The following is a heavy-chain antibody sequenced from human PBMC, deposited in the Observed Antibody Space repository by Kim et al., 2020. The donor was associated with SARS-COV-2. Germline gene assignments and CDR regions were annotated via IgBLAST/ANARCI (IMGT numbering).Heavy chain of an antibody. J-gene: IGHJ4*02. V-gene: IGHV3-30*04. CDR3: ARDGESHDYESYYFDY. D-gene: IGHD4-17*01. CDR1: GFTFSSYA. Sequence: GGSLRLSCAASGFTFSSYAMHWVRQAPGKGLEWVAVISYDGSNKYYADSVEGRFTISRDNSKNTLYLQMNSLRAEDTAVYYCARDGESHDYESYYFDYWGQGTLVTVSS. CDR2: ISYDGSNK.